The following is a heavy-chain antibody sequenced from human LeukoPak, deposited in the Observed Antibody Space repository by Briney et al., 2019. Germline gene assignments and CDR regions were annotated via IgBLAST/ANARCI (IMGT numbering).Heavy chain of an antibody. J-gene: IGHJ1*01. CDR1: GGTFSNYA. D-gene: IGHD1-7*01. Sequence: SVKVSCKASGGTFSNYAISWVRQAPGQGLEWMGGIIPMFGTVNYAQKFQGRVTITTDESTSTAYMELSSLRSEDTALYYCATYITGTTKYFQHWGQGTLVTVSS. V-gene: IGHV1-69*05. CDR3: ATYITGTTKYFQH. CDR2: IIPMFGTV.